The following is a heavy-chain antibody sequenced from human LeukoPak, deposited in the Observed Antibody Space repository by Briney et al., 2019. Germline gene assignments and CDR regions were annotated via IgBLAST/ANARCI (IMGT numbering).Heavy chain of an antibody. V-gene: IGHV3-23*01. CDR2: ISGSGGST. D-gene: IGHD4-17*01. Sequence: GGSLRPSCAASGFTFSSYAMSWVRQAPGKGLEWVSAISGSGGSTYYADSVKGRFTISRDNSKNTLYLQMNSLRAEDTAVYYCAKDTISHGDYGYWGQGTLVTVSS. CDR3: AKDTISHGDYGY. J-gene: IGHJ4*02. CDR1: GFTFSSYA.